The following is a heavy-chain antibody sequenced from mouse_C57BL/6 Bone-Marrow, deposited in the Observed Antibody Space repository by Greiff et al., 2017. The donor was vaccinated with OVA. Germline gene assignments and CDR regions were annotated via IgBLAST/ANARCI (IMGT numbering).Heavy chain of an antibody. CDR2: FYPGSGSI. CDR1: GYTFTEYT. D-gene: IGHD3-2*02. CDR3: ARHGDSSGYVSYAMDY. J-gene: IGHJ4*01. Sequence: VKPGASVKLSCKASGYTFTEYTIHWVKQRSGQGLEWIGWFYPGSGSIKYNEKFKDKATLTAGKSSSTVYMELSRLTSEDSAVYFCARHGDSSGYVSYAMDYWGQGTSVTVSS. V-gene: IGHV1-62-2*01.